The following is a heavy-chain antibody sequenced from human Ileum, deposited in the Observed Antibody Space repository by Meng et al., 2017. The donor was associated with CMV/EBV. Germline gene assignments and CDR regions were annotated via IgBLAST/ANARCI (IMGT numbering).Heavy chain of an antibody. CDR1: GFTFSHYW. Sequence: EVQLLESGGGLVQPGGSLRRSCAASGFTFSHYWKHWVRQAPGKGPVWVSRIKTDVTNINYPDSVEGRFTTSRDNAKNTLYLQMNILRVEDTAVYYCVRDADLDMVTNNWFDAWGQGTLVTVSS. J-gene: IGHJ5*02. V-gene: IGHV3-74*01. CDR3: VRDADLDMVTNNWFDA. CDR2: IKTDVTNI. D-gene: IGHD5-18*01.